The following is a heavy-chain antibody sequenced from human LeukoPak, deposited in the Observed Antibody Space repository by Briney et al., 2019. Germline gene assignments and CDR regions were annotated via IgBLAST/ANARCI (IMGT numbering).Heavy chain of an antibody. J-gene: IGHJ4*02. CDR3: ARDGALYSYGYGYFDY. V-gene: IGHV3-30*04. CDR1: GFTFSSYA. D-gene: IGHD5-18*01. Sequence: PGGSLRLSCAASGFTFSSYAMHGVRQAPGKGLEWVAVISYDGSNKYYADSVKGRFTISRDNSKNTLYLQMNSLRAEDTAVYYCARDGALYSYGYGYFDYWGQGTLVTVSS. CDR2: ISYDGSNK.